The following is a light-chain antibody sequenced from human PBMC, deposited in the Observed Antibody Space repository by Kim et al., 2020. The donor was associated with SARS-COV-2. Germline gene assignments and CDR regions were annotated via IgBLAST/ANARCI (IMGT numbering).Light chain of an antibody. CDR1: QSVLTW. J-gene: IGKJ1*01. V-gene: IGKV1-5*03. Sequence: ASVGARVTITCRSSQSVLTWLAWYQQKPGQAPKLLIYQASILQPGVPSRFSGSGSGTEFTLTISSLQPDDFATYYCQQYNSYTRTFGQGTKVDIK. CDR3: QQYNSYTRT. CDR2: QAS.